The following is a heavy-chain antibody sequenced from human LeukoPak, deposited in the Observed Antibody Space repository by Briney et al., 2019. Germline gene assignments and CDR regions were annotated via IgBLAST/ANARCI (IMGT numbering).Heavy chain of an antibody. D-gene: IGHD4-11*01. J-gene: IGHJ4*02. Sequence: GGSLRLSCAASGFTFSSYSMNWVRQAPGKGLEWVSSISSSSSYIYYAESVKGRFTISRDNAKNSLYLQMNSLRAEDTAVYYCARAGLNDYSNYAPFDYWGQGTLVTVSS. CDR2: ISSSSSYI. CDR3: ARAGLNDYSNYAPFDY. V-gene: IGHV3-21*01. CDR1: GFTFSSYS.